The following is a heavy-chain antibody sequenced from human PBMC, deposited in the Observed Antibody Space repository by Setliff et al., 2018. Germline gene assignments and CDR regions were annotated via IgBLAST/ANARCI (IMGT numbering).Heavy chain of an antibody. J-gene: IGHJ4*02. CDR1: DGSIRSGDHY. CDR2: IWKSVST. D-gene: IGHD2-15*01. Sequence: SETLSLTCTASDGSIRSGDHYWNWIRQHPGKGLEWLGYIWKSVSTFYNPSLTSRITMSVDTSRNLFSMELASVTAADTAIYYCARENGYCSGGACYFMFDYWGQGTLVTVS. CDR3: ARENGYCSGGACYFMFDY. V-gene: IGHV4-31*02.